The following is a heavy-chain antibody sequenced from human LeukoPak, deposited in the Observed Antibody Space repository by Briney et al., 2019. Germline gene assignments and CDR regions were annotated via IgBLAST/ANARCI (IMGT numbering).Heavy chain of an antibody. CDR1: GGSFSGYY. Sequence: ASETLSLTCAVYGGSFSGYYWSWIRQPPGKGLEWIGEINHSGSTNYNPSLKSRVTISVDTSKNQFSLRLSSVAAADTAVYYCARVLEGSSGQHWYFDLWGGGTLVTVSS. CDR2: INHSGST. V-gene: IGHV4-34*01. D-gene: IGHD6-19*01. CDR3: ARVLEGSSGQHWYFDL. J-gene: IGHJ2*01.